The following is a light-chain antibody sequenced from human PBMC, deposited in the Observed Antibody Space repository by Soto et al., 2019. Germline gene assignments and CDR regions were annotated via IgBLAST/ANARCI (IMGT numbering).Light chain of an antibody. Sequence: EIVMTQSPATLSVSPGERANLSCRASQSFSSSLAWYQQKPGQAPRLLIYGASARATVIPARFSGSGSGTEFTLTISRLQSEDFAVYYCQHYNNWPFNFGGWNKVEI. J-gene: IGKJ4*01. CDR3: QHYNNWPFN. CDR2: GAS. CDR1: QSFSSS. V-gene: IGKV3-15*01.